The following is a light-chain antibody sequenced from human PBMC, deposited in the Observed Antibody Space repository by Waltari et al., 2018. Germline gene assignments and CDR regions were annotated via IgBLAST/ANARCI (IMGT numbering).Light chain of an antibody. V-gene: IGLV1-40*01. Sequence: QSVLMQPPSVSGAPGQTVTISCAGSSSNIGAGYDVHWYQQLPGAAPKLLIYAYRSRPSGVPDRFYGPKSGTSASLAINGLQPGDEADYYCQSYDSALSAVFGGGTKVTVL. CDR1: SSNIGAGYD. CDR2: AYR. J-gene: IGLJ3*02. CDR3: QSYDSALSAV.